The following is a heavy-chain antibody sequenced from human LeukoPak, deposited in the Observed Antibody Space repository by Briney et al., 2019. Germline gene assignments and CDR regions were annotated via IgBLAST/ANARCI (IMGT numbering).Heavy chain of an antibody. D-gene: IGHD6-13*01. CDR3: AKDPSSSWFVFGY. CDR2: ISYDGSNK. J-gene: IGHJ4*02. Sequence: GGSLRLSCAASGFTFSSYGMHWVRQAPGKGLEWVAVISYDGSNKYYADSVKGRFTISRDNSKNTLYLQMNSLRAEDTAVYYCAKDPSSSWFVFGYWGQGNLVNGAS. CDR1: GFTFSSYG. V-gene: IGHV3-30*18.